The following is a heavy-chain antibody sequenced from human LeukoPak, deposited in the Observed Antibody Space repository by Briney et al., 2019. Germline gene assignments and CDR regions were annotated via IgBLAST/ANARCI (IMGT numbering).Heavy chain of an antibody. J-gene: IGHJ4*02. CDR1: GFTFSNYW. CDR2: INQDGSEE. D-gene: IGHD3-10*01. CDR3: ARALWFGELVYTSAYDY. V-gene: IGHV3-7*01. Sequence: GGSLRLSCAASGFTFSNYWMTWVRQAPGKGLEWVAHINQDGSEEHYMDSAKARFTISRDNAKNSLYLQMNSLRAEDTAVYYCARALWFGELVYTSAYDYWGQGTLVTVSS.